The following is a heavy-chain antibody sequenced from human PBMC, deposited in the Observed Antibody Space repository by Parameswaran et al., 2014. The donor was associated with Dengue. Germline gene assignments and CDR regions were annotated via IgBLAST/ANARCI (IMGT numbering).Heavy chain of an antibody. CDR1: GFTFSDYY. J-gene: IGHJ2*01. CDR3: ARETRNWYFDL. Sequence: SLKISCAASGFTFSDYYMSWIRQAPGKGLEWVSYISSSGSTIYYADSVKGRFTISRDNAKNSLYLQMNSLRAEDTAVYYCARETRNWYFDLWGRGTLVTVSS. V-gene: IGHV3-11*01. CDR2: ISSSGSTI.